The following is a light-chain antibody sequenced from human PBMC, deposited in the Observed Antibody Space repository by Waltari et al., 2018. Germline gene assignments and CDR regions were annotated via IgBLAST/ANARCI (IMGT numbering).Light chain of an antibody. CDR2: EVS. J-gene: IGLJ1*01. CDR1: SSDIGAYKY. V-gene: IGLV2-14*01. Sequence: QSALTQPASVSGSPGQSITISCTGTSSDIGAYKYVSWYQQHPGKAPKLIIYEVSNRPSGVSNRFSGSKSGNTAPLSISGLQAEDEADYYCISFTSSVTYVFGTGTRVTVV. CDR3: ISFTSSVTYV.